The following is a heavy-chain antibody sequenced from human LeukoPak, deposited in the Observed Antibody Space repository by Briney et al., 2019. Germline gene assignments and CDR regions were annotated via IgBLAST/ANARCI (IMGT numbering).Heavy chain of an antibody. Sequence: GGSLRLSCAASGFTFSSYEMNWVRQAPGKGLEWVSYISSSGSTIYYADSVKGRFTISRDNVKNSLYLQMNSLRAEDTAVYYCARRAEYSSSWNGDNWFDPWGQGTLVTVSS. V-gene: IGHV3-48*03. CDR3: ARRAEYSSSWNGDNWFDP. D-gene: IGHD6-13*01. CDR1: GFTFSSYE. J-gene: IGHJ5*02. CDR2: ISSSGSTI.